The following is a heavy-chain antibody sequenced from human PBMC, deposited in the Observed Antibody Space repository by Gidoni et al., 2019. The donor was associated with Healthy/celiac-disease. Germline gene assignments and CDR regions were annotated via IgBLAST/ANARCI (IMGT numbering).Heavy chain of an antibody. Sequence: EVQLVESGGGLVKPGGSLRLSCAASGFTFSSYSMNWVRQAPGKGLEWVSSISSSSSYIYYADSVKGRFTISRDNAKNSLYLQMNSLRAEDTAVYYCARGGMTTVTVDAFDIWGQGTMVTVSS. CDR1: GFTFSSYS. CDR3: ARGGMTTVTVDAFDI. D-gene: IGHD4-17*01. CDR2: ISSSSSYI. V-gene: IGHV3-21*01. J-gene: IGHJ3*02.